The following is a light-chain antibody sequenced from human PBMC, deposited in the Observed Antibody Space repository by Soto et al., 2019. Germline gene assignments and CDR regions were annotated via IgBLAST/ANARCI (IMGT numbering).Light chain of an antibody. Sequence: DIQMTKSPSSVFESVGARVITTCKATHDISNYLNWYQQKPGKAPKLLIYDASNLEAGVPSRFSGSGSGTDFTFTISSLQPEDIATYYCQQYYNQPITFGQGTRLEIK. CDR2: DAS. J-gene: IGKJ5*01. CDR1: HDISNY. CDR3: QQYYNQPIT. V-gene: IGKV1-33*01.